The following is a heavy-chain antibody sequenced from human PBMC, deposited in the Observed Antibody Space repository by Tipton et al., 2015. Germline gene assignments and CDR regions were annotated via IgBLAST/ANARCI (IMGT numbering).Heavy chain of an antibody. V-gene: IGHV3-48*02. J-gene: IGHJ4*02. CDR1: GFTFRYYG. Sequence: SLRLSCAASGFTFRYYGMSWVRQAPGKGLQWVSYIGPSSDTIYYADSVEGRFTISRDNAKDSLYLQMNSLRDDDTAVYYCADRFLEWLPVFDYWGQGTVVTVSS. CDR3: ADRFLEWLPVFDY. CDR2: IGPSSDTI. D-gene: IGHD3-3*01.